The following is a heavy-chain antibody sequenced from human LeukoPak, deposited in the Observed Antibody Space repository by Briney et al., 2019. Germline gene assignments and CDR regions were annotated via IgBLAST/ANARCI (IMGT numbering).Heavy chain of an antibody. J-gene: IGHJ6*02. CDR2: INPNSGGT. D-gene: IGHD1-1*01. CDR1: GYTFTGYY. CDR3: ARVSGTYYYYYGMDV. V-gene: IGHV1-2*02. Sequence: ASVKVSCKASGYTFTGYYMHWVRQAPGQGLEWMGWINPNSGGTNYAQKFQGRVTMTTDTSTSTAYMELRSLRSDDTAVYYCARVSGTYYYYYGMDVWGQGTTVTVSS.